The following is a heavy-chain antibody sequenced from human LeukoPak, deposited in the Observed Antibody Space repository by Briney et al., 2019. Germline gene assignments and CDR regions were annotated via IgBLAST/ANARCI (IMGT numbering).Heavy chain of an antibody. CDR3: ARSSGVVIHNWFDP. CDR1: GGSIRGSSYY. J-gene: IGHJ5*02. V-gene: IGHV4-39*01. D-gene: IGHD3-3*01. CDR2: IYYSGST. Sequence: PSETLSLTCTVSGGSIRGSSYYWVWIRQPPGKGLEWIGTIYYSGSTYYNPSLKSRVPISADTSKNQLSLKVRSVTAADTAVYYCARSSGVVIHNWFDPWGQGTLVTVSS.